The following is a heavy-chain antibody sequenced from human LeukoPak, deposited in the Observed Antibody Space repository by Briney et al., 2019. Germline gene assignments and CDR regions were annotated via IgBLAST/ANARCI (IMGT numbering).Heavy chain of an antibody. CDR3: ARAGDGYNSVGYYYGMDV. CDR2: INPNSGGT. V-gene: IGHV1-2*02. J-gene: IGHJ6*02. D-gene: IGHD5-24*01. CDR1: GYTFTGYY. Sequence: ASVKVSCKASGYTFTGYYMHWVRQAPGQGLEWMGWINPNSGGTNYAQKFQGRVTMTRDTSISTAYMELSRLRSDDTAVYYCARAGDGYNSVGYYYGMDVWGQGTTVTASS.